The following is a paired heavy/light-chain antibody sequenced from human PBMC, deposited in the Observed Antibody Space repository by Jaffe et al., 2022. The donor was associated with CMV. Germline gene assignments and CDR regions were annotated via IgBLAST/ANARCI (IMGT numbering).Light chain of an antibody. J-gene: IGKJ4*01. CDR2: EAS. CDR3: LQHNSYPLT. Sequence: DIQMTQSPSSLSASVGDRVTITCRASQGIGDDLGWYQQIPGKAPKRLIYEASSLQSGVPSRFSGSGSGTEFTLTISSLQPEDFATYYCLQHNSYPLTFGGGTKVEIK. V-gene: IGKV1-17*01. CDR1: QGIGDD.
Heavy chain of an antibody. CDR1: GFTVSTNY. D-gene: IGHD6-19*01. V-gene: IGHV3-53*01. J-gene: IGHJ4*02. CDR3: ARDSRGPFQ. Sequence: EEQLVESGGGSIQPGGSLRLSCAASGFTVSTNYMSWVRQAPGKGLEWVSVIYSGDGTYYADSVKGRFTISRDSSKNTLYLQMNSLRADDTAMYYCARDSRGPFQWGQGTLVSVSS. CDR2: IYSGDGT.